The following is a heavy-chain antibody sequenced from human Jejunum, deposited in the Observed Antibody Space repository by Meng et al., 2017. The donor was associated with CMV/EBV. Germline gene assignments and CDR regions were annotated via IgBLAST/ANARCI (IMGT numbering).Heavy chain of an antibody. D-gene: IGHD2-21*01. CDR2: ISGDRSST. V-gene: IGHV3-74*01. CDR1: SFSRYW. J-gene: IGHJ4*02. Sequence: SFSRYWRHRDRKVPGRGLVWVTRISGDRSSTTDAESGKGRFTISRDNAENTVYRQMNSLRAEDTAVYYCARAAFCDGYCYYYFDSWGQGTLVTVSS. CDR3: ARAAFCDGYCYYYFDS.